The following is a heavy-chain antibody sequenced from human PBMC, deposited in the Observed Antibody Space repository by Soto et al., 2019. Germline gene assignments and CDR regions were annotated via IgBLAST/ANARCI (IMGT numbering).Heavy chain of an antibody. Sequence: GASVKVSCKASGYTFTSYGISWVRQAPGQGLEWMGWISAYNGNTNYAQKLQGRVTMTTDTSTSTAYMELRSLRSDDTAVYYCASCGWYRKRNWFDSWGQGTLVTVSS. CDR1: GYTFTSYG. CDR2: ISAYNGNT. V-gene: IGHV1-18*01. J-gene: IGHJ5*01. CDR3: ASCGWYRKRNWFDS. D-gene: IGHD6-19*01.